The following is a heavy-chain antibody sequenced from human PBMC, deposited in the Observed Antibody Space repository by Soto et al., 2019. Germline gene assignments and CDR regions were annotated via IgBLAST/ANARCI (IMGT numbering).Heavy chain of an antibody. V-gene: IGHV4-59*01. CDR3: ARDLAGIAARSGYYYYYGMDV. CDR1: GGSISSYY. CDR2: IYYSGST. Sequence: SETLSLTCTVSGGSISSYYWSWIRQPPGKGLEWIGYIYYSGSTNYNPSLKSRVTISVDTSKDQFSLKLSSVTAADTAVYYCARDLAGIAARSGYYYYYGMDVWGQGTTVTVSS. J-gene: IGHJ6*02. D-gene: IGHD6-6*01.